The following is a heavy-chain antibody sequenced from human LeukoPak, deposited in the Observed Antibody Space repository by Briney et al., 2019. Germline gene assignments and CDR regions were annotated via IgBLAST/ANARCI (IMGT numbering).Heavy chain of an antibody. J-gene: IGHJ4*02. Sequence: SETLSLTCTVSGYSISSGYYWGWIRQPPGKGLEWIGSIYHSGSTYYNPSLKSRVTISVDTSKNQFSLKLSSVTAADTAVYYCARVDNWNGVDYWGQGTLVTVSS. CDR1: GYSISSGYY. D-gene: IGHD1-1*01. CDR3: ARVDNWNGVDY. CDR2: IYHSGST. V-gene: IGHV4-38-2*02.